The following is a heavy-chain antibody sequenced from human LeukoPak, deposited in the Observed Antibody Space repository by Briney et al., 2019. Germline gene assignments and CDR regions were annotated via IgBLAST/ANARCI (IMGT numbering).Heavy chain of an antibody. J-gene: IGHJ6*02. CDR2: ISAYNGNT. V-gene: IGHV1-18*01. D-gene: IGHD6-13*01. CDR1: GYTFTSYG. CDR3: ARDIVAARSYYYCYGMDV. Sequence: EASVKVSCKASGYTFTSYGISWVRQAPGQGLEWMGWISAYNGNTNYAQKLQGRVTMTTDTSTSTAYMELRSLRSDDTAVYYCARDIVAARSYYYCYGMDVWGQGTTVTVSS.